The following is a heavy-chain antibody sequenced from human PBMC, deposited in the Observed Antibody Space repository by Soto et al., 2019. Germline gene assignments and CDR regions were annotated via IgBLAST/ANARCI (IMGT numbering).Heavy chain of an antibody. CDR2: IFYTGIT. CDR3: ARHGWLVPMIWSYWFDP. J-gene: IGHJ5*02. V-gene: IGHV4-59*01. D-gene: IGHD6-19*01. Sequence: QVQLQESGPGLVKPSETLSLTCTVSGGSITSDYWSWIRQSPGKGLEWIAFIFYTGITNYNPSLRSRVTISVDTSKNQCSLMLNSVTAADTAVYYCARHGWLVPMIWSYWFDPWGQGTLVTVSS. CDR1: GGSITSDY.